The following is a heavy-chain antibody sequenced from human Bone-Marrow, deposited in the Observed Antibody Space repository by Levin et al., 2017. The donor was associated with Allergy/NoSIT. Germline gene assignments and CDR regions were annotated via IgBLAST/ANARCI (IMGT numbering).Heavy chain of an antibody. V-gene: IGHV5-51*01. CDR1: GYSFTSHW. J-gene: IGHJ4*02. Sequence: TGESLKISCKGSGYSFTSHWIGWVRQMPGKGLEWMGIVHPGESDIRYSPPFQGQVTISADKSISAAYLQWSSLKASDSAMYYCARRLASGWFYWGQGTLVTVSS. CDR2: VHPGESDI. D-gene: IGHD6-19*01. CDR3: ARRLASGWFY.